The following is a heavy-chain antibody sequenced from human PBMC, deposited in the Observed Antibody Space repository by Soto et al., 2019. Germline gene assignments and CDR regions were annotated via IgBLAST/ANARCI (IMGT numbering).Heavy chain of an antibody. D-gene: IGHD3-22*01. Sequence: SETLSLTCAVYGGSFSGYYRSWIRPPPGKGLEWIGEINHSASTNYTPSLKSRVTISVDTSKNQFSLKLSSVTAADTAVYYCARVCYYDSSGYYYRALRDQFDYWGQGTLVTVSS. CDR3: ARVCYYDSSGYYYRALRDQFDY. V-gene: IGHV4-34*01. CDR1: GGSFSGYY. CDR2: INHSAST. J-gene: IGHJ4*02.